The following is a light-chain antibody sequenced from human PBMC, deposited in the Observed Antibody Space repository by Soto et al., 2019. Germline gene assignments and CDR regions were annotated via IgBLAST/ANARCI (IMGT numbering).Light chain of an antibody. CDR2: GAS. CDR3: QKYNRVPLT. Sequence: DIQMTQSPSSLSASVGDRVTITCRASQAITNYLAWYQQKPGEVPKLLIYGASSLQSGVPSRFSSSGSGTDFTLTISSLQPEDVATYYCQKYNRVPLTFGGGTKV. V-gene: IGKV1-27*01. CDR1: QAITNY. J-gene: IGKJ4*01.